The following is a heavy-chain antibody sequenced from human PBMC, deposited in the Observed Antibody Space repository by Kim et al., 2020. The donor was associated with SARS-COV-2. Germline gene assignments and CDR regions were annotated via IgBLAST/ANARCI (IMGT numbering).Heavy chain of an antibody. D-gene: IGHD3-10*01. V-gene: IGHV3-23*01. Sequence: GGSLRLSCVASGFTFSSYGVTWVRQAPGKGLEWVSTISGSGANTHYADSVKGRFTISRDNSKNMVYLQMNSLRAEDTAVYYCPRASHYHGSGSYFPFDYWGQGTLVTVSS. J-gene: IGHJ4*02. CDR1: GFTFSSYG. CDR2: ISGSGANT. CDR3: PRASHYHGSGSYFPFDY.